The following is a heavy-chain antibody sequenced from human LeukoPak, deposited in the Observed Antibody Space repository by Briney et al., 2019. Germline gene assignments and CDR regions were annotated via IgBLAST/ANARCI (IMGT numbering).Heavy chain of an antibody. CDR1: GGSFSGYD. Sequence: SETLSLTCAVYGGSFSGYDWSWIRRPPGKGLEWIGEINHSGSTNYNPSLKSRVTISVDTSKNQFSLKLSSVTAADTAVYYCASPRGTVTVDAFDIWGQGTMVTVSS. D-gene: IGHD4-17*01. CDR2: INHSGST. V-gene: IGHV4-34*01. J-gene: IGHJ3*02. CDR3: ASPRGTVTVDAFDI.